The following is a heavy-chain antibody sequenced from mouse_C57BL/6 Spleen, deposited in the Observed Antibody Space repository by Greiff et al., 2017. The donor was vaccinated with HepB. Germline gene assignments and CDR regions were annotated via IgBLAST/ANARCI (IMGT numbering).Heavy chain of an antibody. Sequence: EVKVEESGGGLVKPGGSLKLSCAASGFTFSSYAMSWVRQTPEKRLEWVATISDGGSYTYYPDNVKGRFTISRDNAKNNLYLQMSHLKSEDTAMYYCARDRGTTGGYFDVWGTGTTVTVSS. CDR3: ARDRGTTGGYFDV. D-gene: IGHD1-1*01. CDR2: ISDGGSYT. J-gene: IGHJ1*03. V-gene: IGHV5-4*01. CDR1: GFTFSSYA.